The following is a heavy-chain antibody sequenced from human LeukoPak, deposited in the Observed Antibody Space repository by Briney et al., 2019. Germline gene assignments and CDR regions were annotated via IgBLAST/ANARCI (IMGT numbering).Heavy chain of an antibody. CDR2: ISSSSSYI. Sequence: GGSLRLSCAASGFTFSSYSMNWVRQAPGKGLEWVSSISSSSSYIYYADSVKGRFTISRDNAKNSLYLQMNSLRAEDTAVYYCARDLIMITSGGVIAFDYWGQGTLVTVSS. CDR1: GFTFSSYS. V-gene: IGHV3-21*01. CDR3: ARDLIMITSGGVIAFDY. D-gene: IGHD3-16*02. J-gene: IGHJ4*02.